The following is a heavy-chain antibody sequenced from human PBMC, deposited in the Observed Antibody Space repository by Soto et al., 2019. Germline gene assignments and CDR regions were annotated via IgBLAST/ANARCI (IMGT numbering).Heavy chain of an antibody. D-gene: IGHD3-10*01. V-gene: IGHV3-23*01. CDR3: AKDFQFGGSGTGYFDN. J-gene: IGHJ4*02. CDR2: ISDSGART. Sequence: EVQLLESGGDLVQPGGSLRLSCVASGFTFRTNPMSWVRQAPGKGLEWVSGISDSGARTYYADSVKGRFTISRDNSKNTLHLQMDSLRAEDTAVYYCAKDFQFGGSGTGYFDNWGQGTLVTVSS. CDR1: GFTFRTNP.